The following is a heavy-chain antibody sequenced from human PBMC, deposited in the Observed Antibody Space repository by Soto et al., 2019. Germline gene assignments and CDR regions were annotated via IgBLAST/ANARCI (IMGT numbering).Heavy chain of an antibody. D-gene: IGHD3-16*02. J-gene: IGHJ3*01. CDR3: ARLLTEGVTYREDAFDV. CDR2: ISTYNGKT. Sequence: ASVKVSCKASGYTFTIHGFSWVLKAPGQGLEWMGWISTYNGKTDYAQKFQGRVTMTADTRANTGYMELRSLRSDDTAVYYCARLLTEGVTYREDAFDVWGQGTKAT. CDR1: GYTFTIHG. V-gene: IGHV1-18*01.